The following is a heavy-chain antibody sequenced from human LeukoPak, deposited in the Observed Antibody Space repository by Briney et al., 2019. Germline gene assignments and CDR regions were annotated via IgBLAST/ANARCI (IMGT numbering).Heavy chain of an antibody. D-gene: IGHD2-8*01. Sequence: ASVKVSCKASGYTFTGYYMHWVRQAPGQGLEWMGWINPNSGGTNYAQKFQGRVTMTRDTSISTAYMELSSLTSADTAVYFCARSAEHCNNGVCFTDYYMDVWGKGTTVTVSS. CDR2: INPNSGGT. J-gene: IGHJ6*03. CDR3: ARSAEHCNNGVCFTDYYMDV. V-gene: IGHV1-2*02. CDR1: GYTFTGYY.